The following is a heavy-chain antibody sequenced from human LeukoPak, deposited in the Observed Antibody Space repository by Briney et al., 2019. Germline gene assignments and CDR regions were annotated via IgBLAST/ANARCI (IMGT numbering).Heavy chain of an antibody. CDR2: IFYNEGT. CDR1: SGSFRTYY. J-gene: IGHJ6*03. CDR3: ARGGGMGHYYYYMDV. V-gene: IGHV4-59*01. Sequence: SETLSLTCTVSSGSFRTYYWSWIRQPPGKGLEWIGYIFYNEGTSYNPSLKSRVTISVDTSNNQLSLKVNSVTAADTAMYYCARGGGMGHYYYYMDVWGKGTTVTISS. D-gene: IGHD5-24*01.